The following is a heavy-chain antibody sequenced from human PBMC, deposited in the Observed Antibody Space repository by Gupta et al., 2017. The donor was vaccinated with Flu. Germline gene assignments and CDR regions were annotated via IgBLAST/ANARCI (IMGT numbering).Heavy chain of an antibody. V-gene: IGHV3-48*03. CDR1: GFTFSSYE. Sequence: EVQLVESGGGLVQPGGSLRLSCAASGFTFSSYEMNWVRQAPGKGLEWVSYISSSGSTIYYADSVKGRFTISRDNAKNSLYLQMNSLRAEDTAVYYCARVRPPRRIAARPVNWFDPWGQGTLVTVSS. CDR2: ISSSGSTI. J-gene: IGHJ5*02. D-gene: IGHD6-6*01. CDR3: ARVRPPRRIAARPVNWFDP.